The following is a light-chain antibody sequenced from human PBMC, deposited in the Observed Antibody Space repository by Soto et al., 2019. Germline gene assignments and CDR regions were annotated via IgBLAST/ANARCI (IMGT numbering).Light chain of an antibody. CDR3: SSYSSSTTHAV. V-gene: IGLV2-14*03. CDR2: DVS. J-gene: IGLJ2*01. Sequence: QSALTQPASVSGSPGRSVTISCTGTSTDVGDFNYVSWYQHLPGRAPKLIIYDVSNRPSGISYRFSASKSGRTASLTISGLQAEDEADYYCSSYSSSTTHAVFGVRTKLTVL. CDR1: STDVGDFNY.